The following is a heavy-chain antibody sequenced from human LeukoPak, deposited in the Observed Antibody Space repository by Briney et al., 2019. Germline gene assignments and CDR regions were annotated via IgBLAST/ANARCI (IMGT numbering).Heavy chain of an antibody. CDR3: ARGYDIFAY. CDR1: GFTFDDYA. J-gene: IGHJ4*02. D-gene: IGHD3-9*01. CDR2: ISWNSGSI. Sequence: PGRSLRLSCAASGFTFDDYAMHWVRQAPGKGLEWVSGISWNSGSIGYADSVKGRFTISRDNAKNSLYLQMNSLRAEDTAVYYCARGYDIFAYWGQGTLVTVSS. V-gene: IGHV3-9*01.